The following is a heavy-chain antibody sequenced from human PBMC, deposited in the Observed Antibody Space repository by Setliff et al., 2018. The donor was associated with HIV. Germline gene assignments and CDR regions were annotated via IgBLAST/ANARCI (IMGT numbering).Heavy chain of an antibody. J-gene: IGHJ6*03. CDR1: AGSIRSSTYY. CDR2: IYYSGST. V-gene: IGHV4-39*07. CDR3: ARGYPVSYYYYMDV. D-gene: IGHD3-16*02. Sequence: SETLSRTCTVSAGSIRSSTYYWAWIRQPPGKGLEWIGTIYYSGSTYYNQSLKSRVTISVDTSKNQFSLKLSSVTAADTAVYYCARGYPVSYYYYMDVWGKGTTVTVSS.